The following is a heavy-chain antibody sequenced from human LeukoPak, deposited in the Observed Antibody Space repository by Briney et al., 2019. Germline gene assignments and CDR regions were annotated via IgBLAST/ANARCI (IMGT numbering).Heavy chain of an antibody. D-gene: IGHD4-17*01. J-gene: IGHJ3*02. CDR1: RFTFNSYG. CDR3: ARSHMYGDYGEDI. Sequence: GGSLRLSRAASRFTFNSYGMNWFRQVPGKGLEWISYINSVGGTTFYADSVKGRFTITRDNANNTLYLQMNSLRAEDAAIYYCARSHMYGDYGEDIWGHGTVVAVSS. V-gene: IGHV3-48*03. CDR2: INSVGGTT.